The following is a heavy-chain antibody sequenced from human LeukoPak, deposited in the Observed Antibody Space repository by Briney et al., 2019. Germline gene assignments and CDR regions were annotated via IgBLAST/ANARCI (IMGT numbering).Heavy chain of an antibody. J-gene: IGHJ4*02. CDR1: GYTFTGYY. CDR3: ARHDYGDY. Sequence: ASVKVSCKASGYTFTGYYMHWVRQAPGQGLEWMGWIDPNSGGTNYAQKFQGRVTMTRDTSVTTAYMELSRLRSDDTAVYYCARHDYGDYWGQGTLVTVSS. V-gene: IGHV1-2*02. CDR2: IDPNSGGT.